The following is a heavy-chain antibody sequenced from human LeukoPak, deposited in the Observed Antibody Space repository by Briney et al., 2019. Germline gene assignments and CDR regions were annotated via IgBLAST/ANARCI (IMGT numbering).Heavy chain of an antibody. CDR1: GFTVSSHD. CDR3: VRVGDEVAYTRGYLDY. V-gene: IGHV3-53*04. J-gene: IGHJ4*02. CDR2: IYMGGNT. Sequence: GGSLRLSCAASGFTVSSHDMSWVRQAPGKGLEWVSVIYMGGNTFYVDSVKGRFTISRHTSKNTLYLQMNSLRPEDTTLYYCVRVGDEVAYTRGYLDYWGQGTLVTVSS. D-gene: IGHD3-16*01.